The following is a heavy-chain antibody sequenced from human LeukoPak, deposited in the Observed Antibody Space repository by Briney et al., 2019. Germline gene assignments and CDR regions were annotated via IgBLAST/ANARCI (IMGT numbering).Heavy chain of an antibody. CDR3: ARDSRDYFDY. V-gene: IGHV4-59*11. J-gene: IGHJ4*02. Sequence: PSETLSLTCTVSGGSISSHYWSWIRQSPGKGLEWIGYIYYSGSTNYNPSLKSRVTISVDTSKNQFSLKLSSVTAADTAVYYCARDSRDYFDYWGQGTLVTVSS. CDR1: GGSISSHY. CDR2: IYYSGST.